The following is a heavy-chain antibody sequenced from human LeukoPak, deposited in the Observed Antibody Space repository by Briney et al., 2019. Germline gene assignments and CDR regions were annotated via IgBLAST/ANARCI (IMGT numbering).Heavy chain of an antibody. J-gene: IGHJ4*02. CDR1: EFIFSSYA. D-gene: IGHD3-22*01. Sequence: GGSLRLSCTASEFIFSSYAMSWVRQAPGKGLEWVSVISGAGGSTNYADSVRGRFTISRDNSKNTLYLQMNSLRAEDTAVYYCAKESGDDGSGYYEVFDYWGQGTLVTVS. CDR3: AKESGDDGSGYYEVFDY. V-gene: IGHV3-23*01. CDR2: ISGAGGST.